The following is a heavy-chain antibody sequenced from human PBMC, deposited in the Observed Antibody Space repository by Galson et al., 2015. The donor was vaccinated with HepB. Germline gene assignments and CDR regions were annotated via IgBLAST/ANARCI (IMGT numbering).Heavy chain of an antibody. CDR2: IVVGSGNT. CDR1: GFTFTSSA. V-gene: IGHV1-58*02. CDR3: AADRWGGPYCDGDCYDY. J-gene: IGHJ4*02. D-gene: IGHD2-21*01. Sequence: SVKVSCKASGFTFTSSAMQWVRQARGQRLEWIGWIVVGSGNTNYAQKFQERVTITRDMSTGTAYMELSSLRSEDTAVYYCAADRWGGPYCDGDCYDYWGQGTLVTVSS.